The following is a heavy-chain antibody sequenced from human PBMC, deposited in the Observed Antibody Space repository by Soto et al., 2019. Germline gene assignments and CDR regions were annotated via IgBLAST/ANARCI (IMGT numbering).Heavy chain of an antibody. CDR2: TSVTGAM. D-gene: IGHD3-16*01. Sequence: QVQLQESRPGLVKPSETLSLLCFVSGEAVGSGQSYWNWIRQAPGKGLEWIGHTSVTGAMKYSASLQRRVTLSVDTSKSQISLTLTSVTAADSAPYFCARGRADSGGSSIGRRMHVWGQGTTVTVA. CDR3: ARGRADSGGSSIGRRMHV. V-gene: IGHV4-61*01. CDR1: GEAVGSGQSY. J-gene: IGHJ6*02.